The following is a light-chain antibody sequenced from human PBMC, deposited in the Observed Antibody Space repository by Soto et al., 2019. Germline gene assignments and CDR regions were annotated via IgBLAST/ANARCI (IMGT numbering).Light chain of an antibody. J-gene: IGLJ3*02. CDR2: QVS. CDR1: SSDVGSYNR. Sequence: QSVLTQPPSVSGSPGQSVTISCTGTSSDVGSYNRVSWYQQPPGTAPKLMICQVSNRPSGVPDRFSGSKSGNTASLTISGLQAEDEADYYRSSYTSSGTWVFGGGTKLTVL. V-gene: IGLV2-18*02. CDR3: SSYTSSGTWV.